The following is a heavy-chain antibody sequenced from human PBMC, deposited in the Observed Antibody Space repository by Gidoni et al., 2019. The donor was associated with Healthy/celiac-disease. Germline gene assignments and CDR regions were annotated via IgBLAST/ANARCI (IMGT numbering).Heavy chain of an antibody. J-gene: IGHJ4*02. CDR3: AKDKEDTAMGGFDY. V-gene: IGHV3-9*01. CDR2: SSWNSGSI. Sequence: EVQLVESGGGLVQPGRSLRLSCAASAFTFDDYAMHWVRQAPGKGLEWVSGSSWNSGSIGYADSVKGRFTISRDNAKNSLYLQMNSLRAEDTALYYCAKDKEDTAMGGFDYWGQGTLVTVSS. D-gene: IGHD5-18*01. CDR1: AFTFDDYA.